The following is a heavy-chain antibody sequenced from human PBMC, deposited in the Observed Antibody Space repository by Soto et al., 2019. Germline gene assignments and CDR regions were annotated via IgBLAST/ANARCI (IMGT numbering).Heavy chain of an antibody. Sequence: EVQLLESGGGLVQPGGSLRLSCAASGFIFSSYAMSWVRQAPGKGLEWVSAISSSGGSTYYADSVKGRFTISRDNSKNTLYLQMNSLRADDTAIYHCARTVAGDYWGQGTLVTVSS. CDR1: GFIFSSYA. CDR2: ISSSGGST. V-gene: IGHV3-23*01. CDR3: ARTVAGDY. D-gene: IGHD6-19*01. J-gene: IGHJ4*02.